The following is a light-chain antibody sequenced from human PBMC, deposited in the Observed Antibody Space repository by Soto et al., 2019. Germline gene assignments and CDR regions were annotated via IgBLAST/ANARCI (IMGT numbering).Light chain of an antibody. CDR2: DVT. V-gene: IGLV2-14*03. J-gene: IGLJ2*01. CDR1: SSDVGGYNY. Sequence: QSALPQPASVSGSPGQSITISCTGTSSDVGGYNYVSWYQHLPGKAPKLMIYDVTHRPAGVSDRFSGSKSANTASLTISGLQAEDEADYYCSSYTRGSVVVFGGGTKLTVL. CDR3: SSYTRGSVVV.